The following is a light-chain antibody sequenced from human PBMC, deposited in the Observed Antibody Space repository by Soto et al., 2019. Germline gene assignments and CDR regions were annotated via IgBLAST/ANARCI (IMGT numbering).Light chain of an antibody. Sequence: QSALTQPPSASGSPGQSVTISCTGTSNDVGAYNFISWYQQHPGKAPKLMIYEVNKRPSGVPDRFSGSKSGNTASLTVSGLQAEDEGDYYCSSYVGSNNLLFGEGTKLPVL. J-gene: IGLJ2*01. CDR2: EVN. CDR3: SSYVGSNNLL. V-gene: IGLV2-8*01. CDR1: SNDVGAYNF.